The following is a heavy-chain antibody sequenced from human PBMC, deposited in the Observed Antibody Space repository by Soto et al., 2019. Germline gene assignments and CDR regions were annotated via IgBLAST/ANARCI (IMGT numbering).Heavy chain of an antibody. CDR1: GFTFSGYA. CDR3: AKDVHYDILTGIEYFHH. J-gene: IGHJ1*01. Sequence: EVQLLGSGGGLVQPGGSLRLSCAASGFTFSGYAMSWVRQAPGKGLEWVSGISGSAASTNYADSVKGRFTISRDNCKSTLYLQMNSLRAEDTAVYYCAKDVHYDILTGIEYFHHWAQGTLVTVSS. CDR2: ISGSAAST. D-gene: IGHD3-9*01. V-gene: IGHV3-23*01.